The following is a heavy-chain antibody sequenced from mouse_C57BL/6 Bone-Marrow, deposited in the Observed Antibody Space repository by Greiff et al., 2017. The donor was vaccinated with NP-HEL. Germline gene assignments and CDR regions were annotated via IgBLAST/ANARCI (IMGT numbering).Heavy chain of an antibody. D-gene: IGHD1-1*01. CDR1: GYTFTSYT. CDR2: INPSSGYT. J-gene: IGHJ2*01. CDR3: ARGVVVDY. V-gene: IGHV1-4*01. Sequence: VKLQESGAELARPGASVKMSCKASGYTFTSYTMHWVKQRPGQGLEWIGYINPSSGYTKYNQKFKDKATLTADKSSRTAYMQLSSLTSEDSAVYYCARGVVVDYWGQGTTLTVSS.